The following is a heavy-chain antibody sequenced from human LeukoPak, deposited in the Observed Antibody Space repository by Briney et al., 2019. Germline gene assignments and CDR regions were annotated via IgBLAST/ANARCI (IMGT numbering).Heavy chain of an antibody. CDR3: ARVRIHYYGSGSYYRNYYGMDV. D-gene: IGHD3-10*01. J-gene: IGHJ6*02. CDR1: GGSISSYY. Sequence: PSETLSLTCTVSGGSISSYYWSWIRQPAGKGLEWIGYIYYSGSTNYNPSLKSRVTISVDTSKNQFSLKLSSVTAADTAVYYCARVRIHYYGSGSYYRNYYGMDVWGQGTTVTVSS. V-gene: IGHV4-59*01. CDR2: IYYSGST.